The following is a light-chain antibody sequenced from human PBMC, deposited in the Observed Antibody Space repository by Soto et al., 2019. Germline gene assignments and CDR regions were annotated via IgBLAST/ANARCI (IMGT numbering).Light chain of an antibody. CDR2: YDT. CDR1: NIGSKS. J-gene: IGLJ2*01. Sequence: SYVVTQPPSVSVAPGETARITCGGKNIGSKSVHWYQQRTGQAPVLVIYYDTDRPSGIPERFSGSNSGNTATLTVSRVEAWDEADYYCHVWDATDDHPLFGGGTKLTVL. CDR3: HVWDATDDHPL. V-gene: IGLV3-21*04.